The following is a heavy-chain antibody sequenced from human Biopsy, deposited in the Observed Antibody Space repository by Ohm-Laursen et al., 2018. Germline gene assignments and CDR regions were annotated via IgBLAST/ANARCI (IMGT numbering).Heavy chain of an antibody. Sequence: SSVKVSCKSSGGTFSSSAITWVRQAPGQGLEWMGGIIGIFRTAHYAQKFQGRVTITADEFMSTAYMELSSLRSEDTAVYYCARGGGYNWNNGWFDPWGQGTLVIVSS. CDR1: GGTFSSSA. CDR2: IIGIFRTA. V-gene: IGHV1-69*01. D-gene: IGHD1/OR15-1a*01. J-gene: IGHJ5*02. CDR3: ARGGGYNWNNGWFDP.